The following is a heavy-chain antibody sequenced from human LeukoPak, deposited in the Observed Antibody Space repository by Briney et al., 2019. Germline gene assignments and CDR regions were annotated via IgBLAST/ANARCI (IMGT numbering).Heavy chain of an antibody. V-gene: IGHV4-59*12. Sequence: SETLSLTCTVSGGAISNYYWSWIRQPPGKGLEWIGYIYYSGSTNYNPSLKNRVTISLDTSKNQFSLKLSSVTAADTAVYYCARLTSGWYYSIDYWGQGTLVTVSS. CDR1: GGAISNYY. CDR3: ARLTSGWYYSIDY. CDR2: IYYSGST. J-gene: IGHJ4*02. D-gene: IGHD6-19*01.